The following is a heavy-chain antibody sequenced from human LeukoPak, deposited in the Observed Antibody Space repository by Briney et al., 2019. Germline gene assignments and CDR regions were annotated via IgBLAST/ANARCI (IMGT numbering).Heavy chain of an antibody. V-gene: IGHV3-7*01. CDR3: VRDTGGGECYPDY. CDR2: IKQDGSER. Sequence: GGSLRLSCAASGSTFSTYWMTWVRQAPGRGLEWVANIKQDGSERYYVDSVKGRSTTSRDNAKNSLYLQMNSLRAEDTAIYYCVRDTGGGECYPDYWGQGTLVTVSS. J-gene: IGHJ4*02. D-gene: IGHD2-21*01. CDR1: GSTFSTYW.